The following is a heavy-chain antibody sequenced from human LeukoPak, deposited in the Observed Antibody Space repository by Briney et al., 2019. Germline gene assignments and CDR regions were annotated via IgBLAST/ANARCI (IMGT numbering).Heavy chain of an antibody. CDR1: GGSISSNNYY. CDR2: IYYSGST. CDR3: ARVGRVAVAAYFDY. J-gene: IGHJ4*02. Sequence: SETLSLTCTVSGGSISSNNYYWGWIRQPPEKGLEWIGSIYYSGSTYYNPSLKSRVTISVDTSKNQFSLKLSSVTAADTAVYYCARVGRVAVAAYFDYWGQGTLVTVSS. V-gene: IGHV4-39*07. D-gene: IGHD6-19*01.